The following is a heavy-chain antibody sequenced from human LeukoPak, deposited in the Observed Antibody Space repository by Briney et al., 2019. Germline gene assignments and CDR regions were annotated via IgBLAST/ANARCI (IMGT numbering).Heavy chain of an antibody. J-gene: IGHJ4*02. Sequence: SSVKVSCEASRGTFSSYAISWVRQAPGQGLEWMGGIIPIFGTANHAQKFQGRVTISTDESTSTAYMELSSLRSDDTAVYYCARDGVAEYYFDYWDQGTLVTVSS. D-gene: IGHD6-19*01. CDR2: IIPIFGTA. V-gene: IGHV1-69*05. CDR1: RGTFSSYA. CDR3: ARDGVAEYYFDY.